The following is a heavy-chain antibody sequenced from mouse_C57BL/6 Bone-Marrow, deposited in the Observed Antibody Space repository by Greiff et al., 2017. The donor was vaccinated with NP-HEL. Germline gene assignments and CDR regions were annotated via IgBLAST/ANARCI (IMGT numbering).Heavy chain of an antibody. J-gene: IGHJ1*03. Sequence: EVNVVESGGGLVQPGGSLKLSCAASGFTFSDYGMAWVRQAPRKGPEWVAFISNLAYSIYYADTVTGRFTISRENAKNTLYLEMSSLRSEDTAMYYCARRRYFDVWGTGTTVTVSS. CDR3: ARRRYFDV. CDR1: GFTFSDYG. V-gene: IGHV5-15*01. CDR2: ISNLAYSI.